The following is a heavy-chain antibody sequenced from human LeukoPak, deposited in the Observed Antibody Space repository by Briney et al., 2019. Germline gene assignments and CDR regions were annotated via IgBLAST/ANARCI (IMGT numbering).Heavy chain of an antibody. D-gene: IGHD3-3*01. CDR3: ARKGYDFWSGYYVLTHYYYYYYMDV. Sequence: SETLSLTCAVYGGSFSGYYWSWIRQPPGKGLEWIGEINHSGSTNYNPSLKSRVTISVDTSKNQFSLKLSSVTAADTAVYYCARKGYDFWSGYYVLTHYYYYYYMDVWGKGTTVTVSS. CDR1: GGSFSGYY. V-gene: IGHV4-34*01. J-gene: IGHJ6*03. CDR2: INHSGST.